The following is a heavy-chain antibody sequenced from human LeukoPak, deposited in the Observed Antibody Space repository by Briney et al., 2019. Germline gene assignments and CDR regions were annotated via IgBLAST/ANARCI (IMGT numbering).Heavy chain of an antibody. CDR1: GYTFTGYY. Sequence: ASVKVSCKASGYTFTGYYMHWVRQAPGQGLEWMGWISAYNGNTNYAQKLQGRVTMTTDTSTSTAYMELSSLRSEDTAVYYCARAKAVGAIGGVDYWGQGTLVTVSS. J-gene: IGHJ4*02. V-gene: IGHV1-18*04. CDR2: ISAYNGNT. CDR3: ARAKAVGAIGGVDY. D-gene: IGHD1-26*01.